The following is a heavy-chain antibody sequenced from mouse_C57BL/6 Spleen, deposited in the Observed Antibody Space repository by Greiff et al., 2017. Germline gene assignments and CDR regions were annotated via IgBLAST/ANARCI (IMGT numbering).Heavy chain of an antibody. CDR2: INPNNGGT. CDR1: GYTFTDYN. Sequence: VQLQQSGPELVKPGASVKIPCKASGYTFTDYNMDWVKQSHGKSLEWIGDINPNNGGTIYNQKFKGKATLTVDESSSTAYMELRSLTSEDTAVYYCARSSWDGGYFDVWGTGTTVTVSS. V-gene: IGHV1-18*01. D-gene: IGHD4-1*01. CDR3: ARSSWDGGYFDV. J-gene: IGHJ1*03.